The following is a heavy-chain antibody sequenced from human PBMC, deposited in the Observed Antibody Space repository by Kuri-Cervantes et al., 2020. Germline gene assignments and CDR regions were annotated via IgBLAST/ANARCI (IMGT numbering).Heavy chain of an antibody. CDR3: ARDRFRYFDY. CDR2: ISYDGSNK. J-gene: IGHJ4*02. V-gene: IGHV3-30-3*01. CDR1: GMIFSNAR. Sequence: GSLRLSCAVSGMIFSNARMSWVRQAPGKGLEWVSVISYDGSNKYYADSAKGRFTISRDNSKNTLYLQMNSLRAEDTAVYYCARDRFRYFDYWGQGTLVTVSS.